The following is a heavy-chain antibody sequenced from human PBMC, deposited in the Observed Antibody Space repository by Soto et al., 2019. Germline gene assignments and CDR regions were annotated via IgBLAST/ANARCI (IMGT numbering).Heavy chain of an antibody. Sequence: GASVKVSCTASGYTFTSYAMHWVRQAPGQRLEWMGWINAGNGNTRYSQKFQGRVTLTRDTSASTAYMDLSSLRSEDTAIYYCARAISGYVTWGQGTLVTVSS. D-gene: IGHD5-12*01. CDR2: INAGNGNT. CDR1: GYTFTSYA. V-gene: IGHV1-3*01. CDR3: ARAISGYVT. J-gene: IGHJ5*02.